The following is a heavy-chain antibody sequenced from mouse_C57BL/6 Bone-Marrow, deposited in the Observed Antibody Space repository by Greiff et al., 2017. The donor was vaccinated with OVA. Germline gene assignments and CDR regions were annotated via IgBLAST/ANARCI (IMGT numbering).Heavy chain of an antibody. Sequence: VQLQQSGAEVVRPGASVKLSCKASGYTFTDNYINWVKQRHGQGLEWIARIYTGSGNTYYNEKFKGKATLTAEKSSNTAYMQLSSLTSEDSAVYFCARDDGYFFEYWGQGTTLTVSS. CDR3: ARDDGYFFEY. V-gene: IGHV1-76*01. CDR2: IYTGSGNT. J-gene: IGHJ2*01. D-gene: IGHD2-3*01. CDR1: GYTFTDNY.